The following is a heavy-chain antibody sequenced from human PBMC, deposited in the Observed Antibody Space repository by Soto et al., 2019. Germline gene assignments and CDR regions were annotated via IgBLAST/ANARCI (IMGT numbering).Heavy chain of an antibody. CDR1: GYTFTSYS. V-gene: IGHV1-18*01. D-gene: IGHD4-17*01. CDR2: ISVYNGNT. CDR3: ARMTTVTTSHWFDP. J-gene: IGHJ5*02. Sequence: GASVKVSCKASGYTFTSYSISWVRQAPGQGLEWMGWISVYNGNTNYAQKLQGRVTMTTDTSTSTASMELRSLRSDDTAVYYCARMTTVTTSHWFDPWGQGTLVTVSS.